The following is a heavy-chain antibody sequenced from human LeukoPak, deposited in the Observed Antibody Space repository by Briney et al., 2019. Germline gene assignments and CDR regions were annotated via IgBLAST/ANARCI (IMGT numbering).Heavy chain of an antibody. D-gene: IGHD1-26*01. Sequence: QPGASLRLSCAASGFTFSRCAMCWGRPAPGRVLEWGSAISGSGGSTYYAASVKGRFTISRDNSKNTLYLQMNSLSAEDTAVYYGAKLDFSGSYCFHYWGQGTLVTVSS. CDR3: AKLDFSGSYCFHY. V-gene: IGHV3-23*01. CDR2: ISGSGGST. J-gene: IGHJ4*02. CDR1: GFTFSRCA.